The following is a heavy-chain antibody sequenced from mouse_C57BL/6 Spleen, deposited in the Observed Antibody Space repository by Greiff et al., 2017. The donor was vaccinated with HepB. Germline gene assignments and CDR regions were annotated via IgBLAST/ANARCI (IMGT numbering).Heavy chain of an antibody. CDR3: AREVTGTLAY. CDR2: IHPNSGST. Sequence: QVQLQQPGAELVKPGASVKLSCKASGYTFTSYWMHWVKQRPGQGLEWIGMIHPNSGSTNYNEKFKSKTTLAVDKSSSTAYMQLSSLTAEDSAVYYGAREVTGTLAYWGQGTLVTVSA. J-gene: IGHJ3*01. V-gene: IGHV1-64*01. D-gene: IGHD4-1*01. CDR1: GYTFTSYW.